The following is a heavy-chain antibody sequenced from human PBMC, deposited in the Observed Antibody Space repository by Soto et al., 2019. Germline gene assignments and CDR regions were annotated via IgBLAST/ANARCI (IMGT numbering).Heavy chain of an antibody. CDR2: IGPENGDT. V-gene: IGHV1-2*02. CDR1: GYTFTGHY. Sequence: QVQLVQSGAEVKESGASVKVSCKASGYTFTGHYIHCVRQAPGQGFEWVGEIGPENGDTRYAQKFRGRVGLAKGSSLNYVYIGLGKLESEHTGVYYYGRGGSWELVVFYWGQGTLVTVHS. J-gene: IGHJ4*02. CDR3: GRGGSWELVVFY. D-gene: IGHD3-16*01.